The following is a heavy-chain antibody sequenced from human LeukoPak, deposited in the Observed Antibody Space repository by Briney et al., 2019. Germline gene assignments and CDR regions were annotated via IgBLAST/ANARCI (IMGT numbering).Heavy chain of an antibody. J-gene: IGHJ5*01. CDR1: GGSFSGYY. Sequence: PSETLSLTCAVYGGSFSGYYWTWIRQPPGKGLEWIGEIDHSGDTYYNPSLKSRVTLSVDRSQNQFSLKLTSVTAADTAVYYCARRTKILAARPFDSWGQGTLVTVSS. CDR2: IDHSGDT. CDR3: ARRTKILAARPFDS. V-gene: IGHV4-34*01. D-gene: IGHD6-13*01.